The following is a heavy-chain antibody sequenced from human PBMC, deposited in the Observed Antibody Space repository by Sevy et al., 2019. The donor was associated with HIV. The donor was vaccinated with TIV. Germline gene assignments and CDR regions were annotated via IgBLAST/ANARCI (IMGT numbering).Heavy chain of an antibody. Sequence: SETLSLTCTVSGGSISSGDYYWSWIRQPPGKGLEWIGYIYYSGSTYYNPSLKSRVTISVDTSKNQFSLKLSSVTAADTAVYYCARAGYSYGDGSFGVYYYYYHGMDVWGQGTTVTVSS. J-gene: IGHJ6*02. CDR3: ARAGYSYGDGSFGVYYYYYHGMDV. CDR2: IYYSGST. V-gene: IGHV4-30-4*01. D-gene: IGHD5-18*01. CDR1: GGSISSGDYY.